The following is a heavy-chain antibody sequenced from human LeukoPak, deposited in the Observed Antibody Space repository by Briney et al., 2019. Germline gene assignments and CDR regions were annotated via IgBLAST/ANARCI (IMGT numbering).Heavy chain of an antibody. CDR3: ARDMGTTVTTYYYYGMDV. D-gene: IGHD4-17*01. Sequence: PGGSLRLSCAASGFTFSSYAMSWVRQAPGKGLEWVSAISGSGGSTYYADSVKGRFTISRDNSKNTLYLQMNSLRAEDTAVYYCARDMGTTVTTYYYYGMDVWGQGTTVTVSS. J-gene: IGHJ6*02. CDR2: ISGSGGST. V-gene: IGHV3-23*01. CDR1: GFTFSSYA.